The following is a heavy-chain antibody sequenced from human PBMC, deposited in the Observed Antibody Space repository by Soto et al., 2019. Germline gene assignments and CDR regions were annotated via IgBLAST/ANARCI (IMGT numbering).Heavy chain of an antibody. J-gene: IGHJ4*02. Sequence: QVQLQESGPGLLKPSETLSLTCSVSGGSISPYVWSWIRQSPGKELEWIGYIWYIGSTTYNPSLKSRVTLSLDPAKNQFSLELRYVTAADTAVYYCARTRDSGCQDFWGQGSLVTVSS. CDR1: GGSISPYV. CDR2: IWYIGST. V-gene: IGHV4-59*01. D-gene: IGHD6-19*01. CDR3: ARTRDSGCQDF.